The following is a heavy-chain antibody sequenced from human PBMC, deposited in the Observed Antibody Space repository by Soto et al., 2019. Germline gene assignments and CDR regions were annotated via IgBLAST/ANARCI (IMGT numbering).Heavy chain of an antibody. CDR3: ARRWELQPSGYDYGIDF. Sequence: EVQLVESGGGLVQPGGSLRLSCAASGFTFSSYSMNWVRQAPGKGLEWVSYISSSSSTIYYADSVKGRFTSSRDNAKNTLYLQMNSLRDEDTAVYYCARRWELQPSGYDYGIDFWGQGTTVTVSS. J-gene: IGHJ6*02. CDR2: ISSSSSTI. CDR1: GFTFSSYS. V-gene: IGHV3-48*02. D-gene: IGHD1-26*01.